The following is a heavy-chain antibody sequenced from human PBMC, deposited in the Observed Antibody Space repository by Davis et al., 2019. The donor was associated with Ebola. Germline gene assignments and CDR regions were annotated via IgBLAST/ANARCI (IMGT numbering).Heavy chain of an antibody. CDR2: IGGSGDTA. V-gene: IGHV3-23*01. D-gene: IGHD1-1*01. Sequence: GESLKISCVASGFRFSSYVMGWVRQAPGKGLEWVSRIGGSGDTADYGDSVKGRFTISRDNSKNTLYLQMNSLRAEDTAVYYCARAMNDFFYYYYYGMDVWGQGTTVTVSS. J-gene: IGHJ6*02. CDR3: ARAMNDFFYYYYYGMDV. CDR1: GFRFSSYV.